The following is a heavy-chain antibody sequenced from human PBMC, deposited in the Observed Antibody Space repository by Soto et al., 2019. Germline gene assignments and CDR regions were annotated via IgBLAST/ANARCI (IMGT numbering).Heavy chain of an antibody. J-gene: IGHJ3*02. V-gene: IGHV4-39*01. CDR3: ARQPKDAFDI. CDR1: GGSISSSSYY. Sequence: QLQLQESGPGLVKPSETLSLTCTVSGGSISSSSYYWGWIRQPPGKGLEWIGSIYYSGSTYYNPSLKSRVTISVDTSKNQFSLKLSSVTATDTAVYYCARQPKDAFDIWGQGTMVTVSS. CDR2: IYYSGST.